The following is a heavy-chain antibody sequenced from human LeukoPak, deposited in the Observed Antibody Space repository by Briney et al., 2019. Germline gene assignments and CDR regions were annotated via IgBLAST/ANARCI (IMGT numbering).Heavy chain of an antibody. J-gene: IGHJ5*02. CDR1: GFTFSSYW. Sequence: GGCLRLSCAGAGFTFSSYWMHWVRQAPGKGLVWVSRINTDGSSIIYADSVRGRFTISRDNAKSTLYLQMNSLRDEDTAVYYCARDGYCSGGICFGLDLWGQGTLVTAS. CDR3: ARDGYCSGGICFGLDL. D-gene: IGHD2-15*01. CDR2: INTDGSSI. V-gene: IGHV3-74*01.